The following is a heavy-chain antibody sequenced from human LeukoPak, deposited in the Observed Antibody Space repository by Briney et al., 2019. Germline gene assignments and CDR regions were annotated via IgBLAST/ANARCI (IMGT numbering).Heavy chain of an antibody. V-gene: IGHV3-23*01. CDR3: AKDYVWGSYRHQYFDY. Sequence: PGRSLRLSCAASGFTFSSYGMHWVRQAPGKGLEWVSAISGSGGSTYYADSVKGRFTISRDNSKNTLYLQMNSLRAEDTAVYYCAKDYVWGSYRHQYFDYWGRGTLVTVSS. CDR2: ISGSGGST. D-gene: IGHD3-16*02. CDR1: GFTFSSYG. J-gene: IGHJ4*02.